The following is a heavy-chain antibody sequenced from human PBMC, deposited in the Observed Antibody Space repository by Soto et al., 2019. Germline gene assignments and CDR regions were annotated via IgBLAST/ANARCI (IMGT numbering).Heavy chain of an antibody. Sequence: GGSLRLSCAASRFSLSDYYMSWIRHAPGRGLEWVAYSSSTTSYTNYADSVKGRFTILRDNAKNSLYLQMKSLRAEDTAVYYCARSSHRGYFFDNWGQGALVTVSS. CDR2: SSSTTSYT. D-gene: IGHD3-10*01. CDR3: ARSSHRGYFFDN. J-gene: IGHJ4*02. CDR1: RFSLSDYY. V-gene: IGHV3-11*06.